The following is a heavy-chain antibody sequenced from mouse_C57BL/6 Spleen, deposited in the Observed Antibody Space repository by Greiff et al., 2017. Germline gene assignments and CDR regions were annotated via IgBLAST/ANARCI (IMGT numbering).Heavy chain of an antibody. CDR3: ARRYYGSSHWFAY. CDR2: INPYNGGT. CDR1: GYTFTDYY. J-gene: IGHJ3*01. Sequence: VQLQQSGPVLVKPGASVKMSCKASGYTFTDYYMNWVKQSHGKSLEWIGVINPYNGGTSYNQKFKGKATLTVDKSSSTAYMELNSLTSEDSAVYYWARRYYGSSHWFAYWGQGTLVTVSA. V-gene: IGHV1-19*01. D-gene: IGHD1-1*01.